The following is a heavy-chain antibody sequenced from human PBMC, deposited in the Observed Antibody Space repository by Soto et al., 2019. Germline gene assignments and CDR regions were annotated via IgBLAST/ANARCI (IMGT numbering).Heavy chain of an antibody. D-gene: IGHD3-10*01. V-gene: IGHV4-39*07. CDR3: ARNMVRGNQKRYYFDY. CDR2: IYYSGST. Sequence: PSETLSLTCTVSGGSISSSSYYWGWIRQPPGKGLEWIGSIYYSGSTYYNPSLKSRVTISVDTSKNQFSLKLSSVTAADTAVYYCARNMVRGNQKRYYFDYWGQGTLVTVSS. J-gene: IGHJ4*02. CDR1: GGSISSSSYY.